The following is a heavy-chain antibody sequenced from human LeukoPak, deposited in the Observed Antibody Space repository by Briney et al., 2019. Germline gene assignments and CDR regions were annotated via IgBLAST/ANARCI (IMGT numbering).Heavy chain of an antibody. J-gene: IGHJ4*02. CDR2: IIPLFGTA. D-gene: IGHD3-22*01. CDR3: ARGWDYDSGGRPTAYVY. Sequence: SVKVSCKASGGTFSNYAINWVRQAPGPGLEWMGGIIPLFGTANYAQKFQGRVTITADESTSTVYMELKSLKPEDMAVYYCARGWDYDSGGRPTAYVYWGQGTLVTVSS. CDR1: GGTFSNYA. V-gene: IGHV1-69*13.